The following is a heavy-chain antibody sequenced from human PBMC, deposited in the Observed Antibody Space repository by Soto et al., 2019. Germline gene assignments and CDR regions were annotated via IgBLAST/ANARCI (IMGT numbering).Heavy chain of an antibody. CDR1: GFTFSSYG. V-gene: IGHV3-33*06. Sequence: GGSLRLSCAASGFTFSSYGMHWVRQAPGKGLEWVAVIWYDGSNKYYADSVKGRFTISRDNSKNTLYLQMNSLRAEDTAVYYCAKGLRYFDWLSYYYYGMDVWGQGTTVTVSS. J-gene: IGHJ6*02. D-gene: IGHD3-9*01. CDR2: IWYDGSNK. CDR3: AKGLRYFDWLSYYYYGMDV.